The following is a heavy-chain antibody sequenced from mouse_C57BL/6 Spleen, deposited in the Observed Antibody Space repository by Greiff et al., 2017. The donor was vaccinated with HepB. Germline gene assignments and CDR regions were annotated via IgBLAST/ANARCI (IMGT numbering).Heavy chain of an antibody. CDR2: IRSKSNNYAT. CDR3: VRQEYYDYDDVYYFDY. D-gene: IGHD2-4*01. Sequence: EVQLVESGGGLVQPKGSLKLSCAASGFSFNTYAMNWVRQAPGKGLEWVARIRSKSNNYATYYADSVKDRFTISRDDSESMLYLQMNNLKTEDTAMYYCVRQEYYDYDDVYYFDYWGQGTTLTVSS. CDR1: GFSFNTYA. V-gene: IGHV10-1*01. J-gene: IGHJ2*01.